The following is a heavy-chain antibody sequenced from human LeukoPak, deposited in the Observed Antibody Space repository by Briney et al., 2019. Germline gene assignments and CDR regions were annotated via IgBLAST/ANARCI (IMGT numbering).Heavy chain of an antibody. CDR3: ARDLAAAAIDY. CDR2: INPNSGGT. D-gene: IGHD6-13*01. J-gene: IGHJ4*02. V-gene: IGHV1-2*02. Sequence: ASVKVSCKASGYTFTGYYVHWVRQAPGQGLEWMGWINPNSGGTNYAQKFQGRVTMTRDTSTSTANMELSRLRSDDTAVYYCARDLAAAAIDYWGQGTLVTVSS. CDR1: GYTFTGYY.